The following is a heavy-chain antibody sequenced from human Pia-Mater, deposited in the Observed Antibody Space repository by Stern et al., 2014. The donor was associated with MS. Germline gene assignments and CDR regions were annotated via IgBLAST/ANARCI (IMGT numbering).Heavy chain of an antibody. CDR1: GGTFNVYA. J-gene: IGHJ6*02. D-gene: IGHD3-10*02. V-gene: IGHV1-69*01. CDR2: IIPIIGTA. Sequence: QVQLGQSGAEVKKPGSSVKISCKASGGTFNVYAINWLRQAPGQGLEWMGGIIPIIGTANYAQKFTGRVTITADESTRTESMQLSTLSSDATAFYSCARDVRHPYNYGLDVWGQGTTVPVSS. CDR3: ARDVRHPYNYGLDV.